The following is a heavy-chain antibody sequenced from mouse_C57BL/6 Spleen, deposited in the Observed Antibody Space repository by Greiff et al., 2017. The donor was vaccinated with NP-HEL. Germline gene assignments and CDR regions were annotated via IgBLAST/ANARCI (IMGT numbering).Heavy chain of an antibody. D-gene: IGHD2-4*01. Sequence: QVQLQQPGAELVKPGASVKLSCKASGYTFTSYWMQWVKQRPGQGLEWIGEIDPSDSYTNYNQKFKGKATLTVDTSSSTAYMQLSSLTSEDSAVYYCARRGNYDYEGYFDYWGQGTTLTVSS. CDR3: ARRGNYDYEGYFDY. CDR1: GYTFTSYW. CDR2: IDPSDSYT. V-gene: IGHV1-50*01. J-gene: IGHJ2*01.